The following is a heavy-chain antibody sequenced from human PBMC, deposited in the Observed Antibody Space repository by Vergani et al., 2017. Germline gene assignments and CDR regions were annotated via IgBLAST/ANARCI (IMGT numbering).Heavy chain of an antibody. V-gene: IGHV4-4*07. CDR3: ARGMGAAAGIEDAFDI. J-gene: IGHJ3*02. CDR2: IYTSGST. CDR1: GGSISSYY. D-gene: IGHD6-13*01. Sequence: QVQLQESGPGLVKPSETLTLTCTVSGGSISSYYWSWIRQPAGKGLEWVGRIYTSGSTNYNPSLKSRVTMSVDTSKNQFSLKLSSVTAADTAVYYCARGMGAAAGIEDAFDIWGQGTMVTVSS.